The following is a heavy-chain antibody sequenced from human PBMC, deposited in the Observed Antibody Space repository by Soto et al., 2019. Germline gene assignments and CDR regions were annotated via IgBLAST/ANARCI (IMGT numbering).Heavy chain of an antibody. J-gene: IGHJ3*01. V-gene: IGHV3-23*01. CDR2: ISGSADGT. CDR1: GFTFDSYA. Sequence: EVKLLESGGGLAQPGGSLRLSCVGSGFTFDSYAISWVRQAPGERLQWIAAISGSADGTDYAHSVRGRFTISRDNAKKPVHLQMDSLRVEDTAVYFCAKDAVGGYSFWSGYYGDGLDVWGQGTLVTVS. D-gene: IGHD3-3*01. CDR3: AKDAVGGYSFWSGYYGDGLDV.